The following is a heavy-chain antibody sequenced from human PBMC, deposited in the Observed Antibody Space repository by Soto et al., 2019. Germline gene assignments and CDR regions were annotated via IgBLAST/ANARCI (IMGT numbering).Heavy chain of an antibody. CDR3: ARDSGGIIDS. J-gene: IGHJ4*02. CDR1: GGSISSYY. V-gene: IGHV4-59*01. Sequence: SETLSLTCTVSGGSISSYYWSWIRQPPWKRLEWIGYIHYSGNTNYNPSLKSRVTISLDTSKSQFSLNLSSVTAADTAVYYCARDSGGIIDSWGQGTLVTVSS. CDR2: IHYSGNT. D-gene: IGHD1-26*01.